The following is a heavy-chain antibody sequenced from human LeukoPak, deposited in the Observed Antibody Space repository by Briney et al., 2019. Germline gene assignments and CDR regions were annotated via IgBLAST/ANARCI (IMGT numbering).Heavy chain of an antibody. Sequence: GGSLRLSCAASGFAFSSNSMNWVRQAPGKGLEWVSYISDSSISIHYADSVKGRFTISRDNAKNTLYLQMNSLRDEDTAVYYCAKARGLGIVGAHFDYWGQGTLVTVSS. J-gene: IGHJ4*02. CDR3: AKARGLGIVGAHFDY. CDR1: GFAFSSNS. CDR2: ISDSSISI. V-gene: IGHV3-48*02. D-gene: IGHD1-26*01.